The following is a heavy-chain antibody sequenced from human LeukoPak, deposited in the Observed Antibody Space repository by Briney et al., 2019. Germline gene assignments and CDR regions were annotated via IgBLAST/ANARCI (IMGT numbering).Heavy chain of an antibody. CDR2: ISSSSSYI. Sequence: GGSLRLSCAASGFTFSSYSMNWVRQAPGKGLEWVSSISSSSSYIYYADSVKGRFTISRDNAKNSLYLQMNSLRAEDTAVYYCARGSFFANNHAFDIWGQGTMVTVSS. D-gene: IGHD2/OR15-2a*01. J-gene: IGHJ3*02. CDR1: GFTFSSYS. CDR3: ARGSFFANNHAFDI. V-gene: IGHV3-21*01.